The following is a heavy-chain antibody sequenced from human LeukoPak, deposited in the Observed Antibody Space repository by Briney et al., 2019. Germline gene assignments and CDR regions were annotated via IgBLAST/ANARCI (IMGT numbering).Heavy chain of an antibody. J-gene: IGHJ5*02. CDR2: IYTSGST. CDR1: GVSISSGSYY. CDR3: ARGQRYYYDSSGYNWFDP. D-gene: IGHD3-22*01. V-gene: IGHV4-61*02. Sequence: SETLSLTCTVSGVSISSGSYYWSWIRPPAGQGREWIGRIYTSGSTNYNPSLKSRVTISVDTSKNQFSLKLSSVTAADTAVYYCARGQRYYYDSSGYNWFDPWGQGTLVTVSS.